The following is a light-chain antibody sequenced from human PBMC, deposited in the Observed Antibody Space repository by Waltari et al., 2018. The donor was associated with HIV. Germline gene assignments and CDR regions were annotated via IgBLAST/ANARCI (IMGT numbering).Light chain of an antibody. CDR2: EVS. J-gene: IGLJ3*02. Sequence: QSALTQPASVSGSPGQSITIPCNGTSRDVGGHNYVSWYQQHPGKAPKLMIYEVSNRPSGVSNRFSGSKSGNTASLTISGLQAEDEADYYCSSYTSSSSRVFGGGTKLTVL. CDR1: SRDVGGHNY. V-gene: IGLV2-14*01. CDR3: SSYTSSSSRV.